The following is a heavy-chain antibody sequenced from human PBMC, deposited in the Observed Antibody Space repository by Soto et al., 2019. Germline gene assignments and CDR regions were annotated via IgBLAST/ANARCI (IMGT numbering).Heavy chain of an antibody. CDR3: ARDYSSGWYYFEY. CDR2: INAGNGNT. D-gene: IGHD6-19*01. V-gene: IGHV1-3*01. Sequence: QVQLVQSGAEVKKPGASVKVSCKASGYTFTSYAMHWVRQAPGQRLEWMGWINAGNGNTKYSQKFQGRVTITRDTSASTAYMELSSLRSEDTAVYYCARDYSSGWYYFEYWGQGTLVTVSS. J-gene: IGHJ4*02. CDR1: GYTFTSYA.